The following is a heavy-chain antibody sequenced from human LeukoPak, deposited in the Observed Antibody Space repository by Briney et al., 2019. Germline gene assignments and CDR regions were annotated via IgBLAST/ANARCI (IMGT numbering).Heavy chain of an antibody. CDR1: GFTFSSYG. V-gene: IGHV3-30*18. J-gene: IGHJ4*02. Sequence: GGSLRLSCAASGFTFSSYGMHWVRQAPGKGLEWVAVISYDGSNKYYADSVKGRFTISRDNSKNTLYLQMNSLRAEDTAVYYCAKLLTVAGSFDYWGQGTLVTVPS. CDR2: ISYDGSNK. D-gene: IGHD6-19*01. CDR3: AKLLTVAGSFDY.